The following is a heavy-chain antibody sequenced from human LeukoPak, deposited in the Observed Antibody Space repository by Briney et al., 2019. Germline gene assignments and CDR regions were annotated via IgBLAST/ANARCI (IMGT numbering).Heavy chain of an antibody. J-gene: IGHJ5*02. V-gene: IGHV4-59*01. Sequence: PSETLSLTCTVSGGSISTYYWNWIRQPPGKGLEWIGYIYYSGSTNYNPSLKSRVTISVDTAKNQFSLKLSSVTAADTAVYYCARGTITAMRGDCIDPWGQGTLVTVSS. CDR3: ARGTITAMRGDCIDP. CDR1: GGSISTYY. D-gene: IGHD5-24*01. CDR2: IYYSGST.